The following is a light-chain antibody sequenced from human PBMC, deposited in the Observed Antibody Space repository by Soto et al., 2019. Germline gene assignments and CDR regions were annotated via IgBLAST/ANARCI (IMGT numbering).Light chain of an antibody. CDR2: DAS. CDR3: QQRSNWWT. J-gene: IGKJ1*01. V-gene: IGKV3-11*01. Sequence: EIVMAQSPATLSVSPGERATLSCRASQSVSSNLAWYQQKPGQAPRLLVYDASTRATAIPARFSGSGSGTDFTLTISSLEPEDFAVYYCQQRSNWWTFGQGTKVDIK. CDR1: QSVSSN.